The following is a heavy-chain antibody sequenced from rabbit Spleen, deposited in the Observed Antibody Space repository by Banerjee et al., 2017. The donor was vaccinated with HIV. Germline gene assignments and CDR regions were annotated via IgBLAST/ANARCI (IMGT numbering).Heavy chain of an antibody. V-gene: IGHV1S40*01. Sequence: QSLEESGGGLVQPEGSLTLTCTASGFSFNNSYYMCWVRQAPGKGLEWIACIYVGTSGSAYFASWATGRFTISKTSSTTVTLQMTSLTAADTATYFCARGSATMTMVITGYYLNLWGQGTLVTVS. CDR2: IYVGTSGSA. D-gene: IGHD2-1*01. CDR3: ARGSATMTMVITGYYLNL. J-gene: IGHJ4*01. CDR1: GFSFNNSYY.